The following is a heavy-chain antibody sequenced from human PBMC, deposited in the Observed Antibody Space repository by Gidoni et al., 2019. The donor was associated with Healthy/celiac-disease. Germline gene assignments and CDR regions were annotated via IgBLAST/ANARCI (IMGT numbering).Heavy chain of an antibody. D-gene: IGHD5-12*01. Sequence: QVQLVESGGGVVQPGRSLRLSCAASGFTFSSYGMHWVRQAPGKGLEWVAVIWYDGSNKYYADSVKGRFTISRDNSKNTLYLQMNSLRAEDTAVYYCARTLNSGLEMATIYLDYWGQGTLVTVSS. J-gene: IGHJ4*02. CDR3: ARTLNSGLEMATIYLDY. CDR2: IWYDGSNK. V-gene: IGHV3-33*01. CDR1: GFTFSSYG.